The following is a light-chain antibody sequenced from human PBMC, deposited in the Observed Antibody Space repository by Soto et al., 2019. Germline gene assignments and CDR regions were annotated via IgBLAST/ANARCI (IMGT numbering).Light chain of an antibody. CDR2: AAS. J-gene: IGKJ1*01. CDR1: QGISSW. Sequence: DIQMTQSPSSVSASVGDRVTITCRASQGISSWLAWSQQKPGKAPKLLIYAASSLKSGVPSRFSGSGSGTEFTITISSLQPEEFATYYCQQANSFPRTFGQGPKVEIK. V-gene: IGKV1-12*01. CDR3: QQANSFPRT.